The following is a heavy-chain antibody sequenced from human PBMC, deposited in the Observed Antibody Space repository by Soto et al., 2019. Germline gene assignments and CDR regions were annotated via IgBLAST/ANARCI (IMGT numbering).Heavy chain of an antibody. V-gene: IGHV4-30-2*01. D-gene: IGHD2-21*01. CDR1: GGSISSGHYP. CDR3: ARLVGVALSP. J-gene: IGHJ4*02. CDR2: IYPGGKT. Sequence: LSLTCAVSGGSISSGHYPWTWIRQPPGKGLEWIGYIYPGGKTYYRSSLKSRVTIALDTSKNLVSLRLTSVTAADTAVYFCARLVGVALSPWGQGTLVTVSS.